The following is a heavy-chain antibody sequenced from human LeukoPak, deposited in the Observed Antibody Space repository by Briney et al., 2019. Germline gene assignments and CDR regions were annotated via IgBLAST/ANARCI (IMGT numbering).Heavy chain of an antibody. J-gene: IGHJ4*02. CDR2: ITGAGSGT. CDR1: GFTFKSYG. D-gene: IGHD5-18*01. CDR3: ARKVAVAMDLDY. Sequence: PGGSLRLSCAASGFTFKSYGMTSVRQVPGKGLEWVSSITGAGSGTKYADSVSGRFTISRDNSKNTLSPQMTGLRAEDTAVYYCARKVAVAMDLDYWGQGTLVTVSS. V-gene: IGHV3-23*01.